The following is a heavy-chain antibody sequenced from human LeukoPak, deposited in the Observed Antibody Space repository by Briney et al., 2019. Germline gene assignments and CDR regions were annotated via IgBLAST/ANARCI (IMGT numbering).Heavy chain of an antibody. D-gene: IGHD3-10*01. CDR3: ARDLWFGTNMDD. V-gene: IGHV4-30-4*08. J-gene: IGHJ6*03. CDR2: IYYSGST. CDR1: GGSISSGDYY. Sequence: SETLSLTCTVSGGSISSGDYYWSWIRQPPGKGLEWIGYIYYSGSTYYNPSLKSRVTISVDTSKNQFSLKLSSVTAADTAVYYCARDLWFGTNMDDWGKGTTVTVSS.